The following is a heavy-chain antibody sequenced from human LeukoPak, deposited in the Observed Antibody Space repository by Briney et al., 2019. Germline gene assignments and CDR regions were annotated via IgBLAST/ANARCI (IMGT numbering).Heavy chain of an antibody. CDR1: GGSINSVTYY. CDR3: ARWGYDSSGHSAIRD. D-gene: IGHD3-22*01. J-gene: IGHJ4*02. Sequence: SQTLSLTCTVSGGSINSVTYYWSWVRQHPGKGLEWIGYVYYSGSTYYNPSFESRLTMSVDTSKNQFSLNLRSVTVADTAVNYCARWGYDSSGHSAIRDWSQGILVTVSS. CDR2: VYYSGST. V-gene: IGHV4-31*03.